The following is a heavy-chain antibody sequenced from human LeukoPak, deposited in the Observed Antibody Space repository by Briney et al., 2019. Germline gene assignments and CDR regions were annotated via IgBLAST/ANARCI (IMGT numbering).Heavy chain of an antibody. V-gene: IGHV4-34*01. Sequence: SETLSLTCTVYGGSFSGYYWSWIRQPPGKGLEWIGEINHSGSTNYNPSLKSRVTISVDTSKNQFSLKLSSVTAADTAVYYCARSRPSITMVRGVAHNWFDPWGQGTLVTVSS. CDR3: ARSRPSITMVRGVAHNWFDP. CDR2: INHSGST. D-gene: IGHD3-10*01. CDR1: GGSFSGYY. J-gene: IGHJ5*02.